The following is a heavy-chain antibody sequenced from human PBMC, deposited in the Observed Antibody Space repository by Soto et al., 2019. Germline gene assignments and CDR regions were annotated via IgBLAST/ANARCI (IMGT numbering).Heavy chain of an antibody. V-gene: IGHV3-30*18. Sequence: QVQLVESGGGMVQPGRSLRLSGAASGFTFSSYGMHWVRQAPGKGLEWVAVISYDGSNKYYADSVKGRFTISRDNSKNTLYLQMNSLRAEDTAVYYCAKESVRYYYGSGSYYGMDVWGQGTTVTVSS. D-gene: IGHD3-10*01. J-gene: IGHJ6*02. CDR3: AKESVRYYYGSGSYYGMDV. CDR2: ISYDGSNK. CDR1: GFTFSSYG.